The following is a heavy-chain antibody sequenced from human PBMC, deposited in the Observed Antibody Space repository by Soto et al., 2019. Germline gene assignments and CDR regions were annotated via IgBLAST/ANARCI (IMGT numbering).Heavy chain of an antibody. J-gene: IGHJ6*02. D-gene: IGHD7-27*01. Sequence: QVQLQESGPGLVKPSETLSLTCTVSGASVSSGSHYWTWIRQPPGKGLEWIGYISSSGGTNYSPSLKSRDTISLDTSKNQFSLILSSVTAADTAVYYCARELGKSGMDVCGQGTTVTVSS. V-gene: IGHV4-61*01. CDR2: ISSSGGT. CDR1: GASVSSGSHY. CDR3: ARELGKSGMDV.